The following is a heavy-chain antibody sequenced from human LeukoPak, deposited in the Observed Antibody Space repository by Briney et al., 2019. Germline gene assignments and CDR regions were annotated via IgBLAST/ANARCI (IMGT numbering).Heavy chain of an antibody. CDR2: INSDGINT. J-gene: IGHJ4*02. CDR3: AKAPRDGYNYDFDY. CDR1: GFTFSNYW. D-gene: IGHD5-24*01. V-gene: IGHV3-74*01. Sequence: GGSLRLSCAASGFTFSNYWMHWVRQAPGKGLVWVSRINSDGINTSYADSVKGRFTISRDNAKNTLYLQMNSLRAEDTAVYYCAKAPRDGYNYDFDYWGQGTLVTVSS.